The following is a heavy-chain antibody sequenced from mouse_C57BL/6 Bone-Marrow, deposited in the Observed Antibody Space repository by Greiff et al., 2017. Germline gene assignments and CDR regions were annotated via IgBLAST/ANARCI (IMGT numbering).Heavy chain of an antibody. D-gene: IGHD2-4*01. V-gene: IGHV3-6*01. J-gene: IGHJ3*01. CDR2: ISYDGSN. CDR3: TRRYYDYDGGAWFAF. CDR1: GYSITSGYY. Sequence: VQLKESGPGLVKPSQSLSLTCSVTGYSITSGYYWNWIRQFPGNKLEWMGYISYDGSNNYNPSLKNRISLTRDTSKNQFFLKLNSVTTEDTATYYCTRRYYDYDGGAWFAFWGQGTLVTVSA.